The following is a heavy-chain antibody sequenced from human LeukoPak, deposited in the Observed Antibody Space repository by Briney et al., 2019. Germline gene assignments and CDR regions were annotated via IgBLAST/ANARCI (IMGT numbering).Heavy chain of an antibody. J-gene: IGHJ4*02. CDR1: GFTFSSYG. CDR3: AKDGPDYFDY. CDR2: ISYDGSNK. V-gene: IGHV3-30*18. Sequence: GGSLRLSCAASGFTFSSYGMHWVRQAPGKGLXXVAVISYDGSNKYYADSVKGRFTISRDNSKNTLYLRMNSLRAEDTAVYYCAKDGPDYFDYWGQGTLVTVSS.